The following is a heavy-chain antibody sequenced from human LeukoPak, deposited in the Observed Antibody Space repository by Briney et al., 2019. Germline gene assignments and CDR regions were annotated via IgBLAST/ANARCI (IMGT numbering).Heavy chain of an antibody. Sequence: ASVKVSCKASGGTFSSYAISWVRQAPGQGLEWMGGIIPIFGTANYAQKFQGRVTITADESTSTAYMELSSLRSEDTAVYYCAKDSSGWCRYYYYYYMDVWGKATTVTVSS. CDR2: IIPIFGTA. CDR1: GGTFSSYA. CDR3: AKDSSGWCRYYYYYYMDV. J-gene: IGHJ6*03. V-gene: IGHV1-69*01. D-gene: IGHD6-19*01.